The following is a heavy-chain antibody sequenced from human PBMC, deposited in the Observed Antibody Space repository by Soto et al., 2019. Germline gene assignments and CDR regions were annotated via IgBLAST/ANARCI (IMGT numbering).Heavy chain of an antibody. CDR2: MYYSGST. CDR1: GGSISSYY. V-gene: IGHV4-59*08. Sequence: QVQVQESGPGLVKPSETLSLTCTVSGGSISSYYWSWIRQPPRKGLEWIGSMYYSGSTSYNPSLKSGVTISVDTSKNLFSLKLSSVTAADAAVDDCERHLVDDAFDIWGQGTMVTVSS. CDR3: ERHLVDDAFDI. J-gene: IGHJ3*02.